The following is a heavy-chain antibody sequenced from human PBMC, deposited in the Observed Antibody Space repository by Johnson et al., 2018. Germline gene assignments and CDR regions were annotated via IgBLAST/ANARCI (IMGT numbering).Heavy chain of an antibody. Sequence: VQLVESGGGLIQPGGSLRLSCAVSGFSVSSNYINWARPAPGKGLEWVSVINSGGITYYADSVKGRFTISRDNSKNTVFLQMNSRGAEDTAVYYCASEDISGYYFRHWGQGILVTVSS. D-gene: IGHD3-22*01. CDR1: GFSVSSNY. CDR3: ASEDISGYYFRH. V-gene: IGHV3-53*01. J-gene: IGHJ1*01. CDR2: INSGGIT.